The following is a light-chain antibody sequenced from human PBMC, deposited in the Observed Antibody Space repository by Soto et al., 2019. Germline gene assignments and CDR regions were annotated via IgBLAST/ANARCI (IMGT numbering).Light chain of an antibody. CDR2: DAS. J-gene: IGKJ1*01. Sequence: DIPMTQSPSTLSASVGDRVTITCRASQSISSWLAWYQQKPGKAPKLLIYDASSLESGVPSRFSSSGSGTEFTLTISSLQPDNWSTYYCQQYNSSCTFGQGTKVEIK. V-gene: IGKV1-5*01. CDR3: QQYNSSCT. CDR1: QSISSW.